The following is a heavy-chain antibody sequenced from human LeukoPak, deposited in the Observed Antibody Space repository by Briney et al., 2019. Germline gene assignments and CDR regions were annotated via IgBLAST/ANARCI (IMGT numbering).Heavy chain of an antibody. CDR2: ISAYNGNT. Sequence: ASVKVSCKASGYTFTSYGISWVRQAPGQGLEWMGWISAYNGNTNYAQKLQGRVTMTTDTSTSTAYMELRSLRSDDTAVYYCAGRAVAGPAYYGMDVWGQGTTVTVSS. D-gene: IGHD6-19*01. CDR1: GYTFTSYG. V-gene: IGHV1-18*01. CDR3: AGRAVAGPAYYGMDV. J-gene: IGHJ6*02.